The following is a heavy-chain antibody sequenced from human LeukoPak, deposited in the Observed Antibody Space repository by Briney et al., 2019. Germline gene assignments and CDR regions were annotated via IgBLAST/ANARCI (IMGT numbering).Heavy chain of an antibody. V-gene: IGHV5-51*01. CDR2: IYPGDSDT. J-gene: IGHJ3*02. Sequence: GESLWISCKGSGYSLTSYWIGWVRQMPGKGLEWMGIIYPGDSDTRYSPSFQGQVTISADKSISTAYLQWSSLKASDTAMYYCARHSVATRRADAFDIWGQGTMVTVSS. CDR1: GYSLTSYW. CDR3: ARHSVATRRADAFDI. D-gene: IGHD5-12*01.